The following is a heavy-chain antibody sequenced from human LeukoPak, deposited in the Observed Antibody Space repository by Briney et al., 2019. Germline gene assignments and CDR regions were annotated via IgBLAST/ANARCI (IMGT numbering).Heavy chain of an antibody. CDR1: GGSISSGSYY. D-gene: IGHD3-10*01. J-gene: IGHJ3*02. CDR3: ARDVEFFGITDAFDI. CDR2: IYTSGST. Sequence: PSETLSLTCTVSGGSISSGSYYWRWIRQPAGKGLEWIWRIYTSGSTNYNPSLKSRVTISVDTSKNQFSLKLSSVTAADTAVYYCARDVEFFGITDAFDIWGQGTMVTVSS. V-gene: IGHV4-61*02.